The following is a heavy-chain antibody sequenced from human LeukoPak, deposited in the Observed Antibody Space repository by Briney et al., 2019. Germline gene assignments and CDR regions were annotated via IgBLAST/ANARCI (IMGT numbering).Heavy chain of an antibody. CDR3: ARSNVDAPNFDY. J-gene: IGHJ4*02. CDR1: GFTFSGYS. V-gene: IGHV3-21*01. Sequence: GGSLRLSCAASGFTFSGYSMNWVRQAPGKGLEWVSSISSSSSYIYYADSVKGRFTISRDNAKNSLYLQMNSLRAEDTAVYYCARSNVDAPNFDYWGQGTLVTVSS. CDR2: ISSSSSYI.